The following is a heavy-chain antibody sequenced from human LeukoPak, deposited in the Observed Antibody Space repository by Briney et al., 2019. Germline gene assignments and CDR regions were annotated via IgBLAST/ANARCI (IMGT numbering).Heavy chain of an antibody. D-gene: IGHD3-9*01. CDR1: GFTFSSYS. J-gene: IGHJ4*02. CDR2: ISSSSSYI. V-gene: IGHV3-21*01. CDR3: ARGSLTCYYGPFDY. Sequence: GGSLRLSCAASGFTFSSYSMNWVRQAPGKGLEWVSSISSSSSYIYYADSVKGRFTISRDNAKNSLYLQMNSLRAEDTAVYYCARGSLTCYYGPFDYWGQGTLVTVSS.